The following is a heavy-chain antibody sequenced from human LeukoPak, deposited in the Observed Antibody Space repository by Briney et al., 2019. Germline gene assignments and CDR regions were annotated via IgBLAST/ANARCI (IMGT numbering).Heavy chain of an antibody. V-gene: IGHV3-23*01. D-gene: IGHD3-22*01. Sequence: GGSLRLSCAASGFTFSSYAMSWVRQAPGKGLEWVSAISGSGGSTYYADSVKGRFTISRDNSKNTLYLQMNSLRAEDTAVYYCAKVRGSYYYDSSGSNGYYFDYWGQGTLVTVSS. CDR3: AKVRGSYYYDSSGSNGYYFDY. J-gene: IGHJ4*02. CDR1: GFTFSSYA. CDR2: ISGSGGST.